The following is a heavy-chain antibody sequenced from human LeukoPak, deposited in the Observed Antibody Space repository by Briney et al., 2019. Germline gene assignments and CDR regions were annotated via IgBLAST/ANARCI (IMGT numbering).Heavy chain of an antibody. Sequence: ASVKVSCKASGGTFSSYAISWVRQAPGQGLEWMGGIIPIFGTANYAQKFQGRVTITADESTSTAYMELSSLRSEDTAVYYCASMPICGGDCYSFDYWGQGTLVTVSS. CDR2: IIPIFGTA. V-gene: IGHV1-69*13. CDR1: GGTFSSYA. D-gene: IGHD2-21*02. J-gene: IGHJ4*02. CDR3: ASMPICGGDCYSFDY.